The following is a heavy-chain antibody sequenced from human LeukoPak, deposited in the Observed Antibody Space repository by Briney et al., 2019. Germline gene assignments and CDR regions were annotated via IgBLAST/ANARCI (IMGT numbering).Heavy chain of an antibody. V-gene: IGHV3-30*03. CDR2: IPYDGSNK. J-gene: IGHJ6*02. D-gene: IGHD3-10*01. CDR1: GFTFSSYG. Sequence: GGSLRLSCAASGFTFSSYGMHWVRQAPGKGLEWVAVIPYDGSNKYYADSVKGRFTISRDNSKNTLYLQMNSLRAEDTAVYYCARRQYYYGSGSPTFYYYYGMDVWGQGTTVTVSS. CDR3: ARRQYYYGSGSPTFYYYYGMDV.